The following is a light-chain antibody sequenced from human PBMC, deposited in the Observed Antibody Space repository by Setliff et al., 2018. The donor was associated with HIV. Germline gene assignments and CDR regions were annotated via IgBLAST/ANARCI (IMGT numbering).Light chain of an antibody. CDR2: GVS. CDR3: NSYTSTRTLV. Sequence: QSVLTQPASVSGSPGQSITISCTGTSSDVGGYDYVSWYQQHTGKAPKLLIYGVSNRPSGVSNRFSGSKSGNTASLTISGLQAEDEAEYYCNSYTSTRTLVFGSGTKVTVL. J-gene: IGLJ1*01. CDR1: SSDVGGYDY. V-gene: IGLV2-14*01.